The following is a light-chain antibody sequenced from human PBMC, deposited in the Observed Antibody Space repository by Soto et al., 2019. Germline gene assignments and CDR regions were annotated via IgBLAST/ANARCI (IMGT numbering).Light chain of an antibody. CDR1: LSLSSSY. CDR2: GAS. Sequence: EIVLTQSPGTLSLSPGERATLSCRASLSLSSSYIAWYQQKPGQAPRLLIYGASSRATGIPDRFSGSGSGREFTLTITKLEPEDFAVYHCQQYGNSPWTFGQGTKVEIK. CDR3: QQYGNSPWT. J-gene: IGKJ1*01. V-gene: IGKV3-20*01.